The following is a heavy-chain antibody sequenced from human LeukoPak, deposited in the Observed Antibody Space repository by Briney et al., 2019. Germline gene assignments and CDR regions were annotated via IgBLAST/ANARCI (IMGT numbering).Heavy chain of an antibody. V-gene: IGHV4-34*01. J-gene: IGHJ5*02. CDR1: GGSFSGYY. D-gene: IGHD3-16*02. Sequence: SETLSLTCAVYGGSFSGYYWSWIRQPPGKGLEWIGEINHSGSTNYNPSLKSRVTISVDTSKNQFSLKQSSVTAADTAVYYCARGNYYVWGSYRYGFDPWGQGTLVTVSS. CDR3: ARGNYYVWGSYRYGFDP. CDR2: INHSGST.